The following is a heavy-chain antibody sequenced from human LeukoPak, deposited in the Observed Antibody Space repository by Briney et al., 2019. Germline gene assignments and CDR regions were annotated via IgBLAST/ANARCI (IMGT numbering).Heavy chain of an antibody. CDR2: NS. J-gene: IGHJ2*01. D-gene: IGHD2-15*01. V-gene: IGHV4-31*03. CDR3: ATDPHCSGGSCYSDWHFDL. Sequence: SETLSLTCTVSGGSISSGGYYWSWLRQHPGKGLEWIGYNSYYNPALKSRVTISLDTSKNQFSLNLSSVTAADTAVYYCATDPHCSGGSCYSDWHFDLWGRGTLVTVSS. CDR1: GGSISSGGYY.